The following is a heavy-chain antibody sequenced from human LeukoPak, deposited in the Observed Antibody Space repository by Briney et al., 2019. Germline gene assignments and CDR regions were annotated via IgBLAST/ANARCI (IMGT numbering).Heavy chain of an antibody. J-gene: IGHJ3*01. CDR3: VTDLDRSDGL. D-gene: IGHD2-8*01. V-gene: IGHV3-48*04. CDR2: INSGGDAT. CDR1: GFTFSIHN. Sequence: GGSLRLSCAASGFTFSIHNMDWVRQAPGKGLEWISYINSGGDATHYADSVKGRFTISRDDAKNSLYLRMNSLRVEDTAVYYCVTDLDRSDGLWGHGTMVTV.